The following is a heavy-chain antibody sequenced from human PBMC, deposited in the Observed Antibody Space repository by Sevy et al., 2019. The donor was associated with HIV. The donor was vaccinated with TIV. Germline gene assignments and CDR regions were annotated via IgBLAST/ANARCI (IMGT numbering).Heavy chain of an antibody. J-gene: IGHJ4*02. Sequence: GGSLRLSCAASGLTLTTPGMSWVRQAPGKGLEWVAGVTSDGTTYYADSVRDRFTVSRDNSKTTLYLQLNSLRADDTAVFYCAGGDTTMITDLDYWGQGTLVTVSS. CDR3: AGGDTTMITDLDY. V-gene: IGHV3-23*01. CDR1: GLTLTTPG. D-gene: IGHD3-16*01. CDR2: VTSDGTT.